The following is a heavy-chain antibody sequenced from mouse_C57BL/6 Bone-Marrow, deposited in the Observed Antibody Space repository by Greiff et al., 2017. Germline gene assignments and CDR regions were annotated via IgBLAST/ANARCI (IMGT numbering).Heavy chain of an antibody. Sequence: VQLQQPGPELVKPGASVKISCKASGYSFTDYNMNWVKQSNGKSLEWIGVINPNYGSTSYNQKFKGKATLTVDQSSSTAYLQLNSLTSEDSAVDYWARGSCGPWFAYWGQGTLVTVSA. V-gene: IGHV1-39*01. CDR3: ARGSCGPWFAY. J-gene: IGHJ3*01. CDR1: GYSFTDYN. CDR2: INPNYGST.